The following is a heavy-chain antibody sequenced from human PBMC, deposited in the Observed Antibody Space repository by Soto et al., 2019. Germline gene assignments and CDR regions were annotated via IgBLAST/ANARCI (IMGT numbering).Heavy chain of an antibody. CDR1: GGSISSSSCY. Sequence: LEILSLTCAVSGGSISSSSCYWGWIRQPPGKGLEWIGSIYYSGSTYYNPSLKSRVTLTRDTSASTAYMELSSLRSEDTAVYYCASSFTVPAAIGYWGQGTLVTVSS. CDR3: ASSFTVPAAIGY. V-gene: IGHV4-39*01. D-gene: IGHD2-2*02. J-gene: IGHJ4*02. CDR2: IYYSGST.